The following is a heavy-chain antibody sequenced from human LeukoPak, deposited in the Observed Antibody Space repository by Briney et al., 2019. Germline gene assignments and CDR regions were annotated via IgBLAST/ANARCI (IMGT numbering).Heavy chain of an antibody. V-gene: IGHV3-30*03. J-gene: IGHJ4*02. CDR3: VRDLSRRYSFDN. D-gene: IGHD1-1*01. CDR1: GFTFSSYG. Sequence: GGSLRLPCAASGFTFSSYGMHWVRRAPGQGLEWVAVISYDGSKKYHADSVKGRFTISRDNSKNTLYLQMNFLGAEDTAVYYCVRDLSRRYSFDNWGQGTLVTVSS. CDR2: ISYDGSKK.